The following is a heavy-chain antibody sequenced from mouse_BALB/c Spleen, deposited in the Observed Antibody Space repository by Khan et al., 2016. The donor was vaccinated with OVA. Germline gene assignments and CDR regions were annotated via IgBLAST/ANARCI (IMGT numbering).Heavy chain of an antibody. J-gene: IGHJ4*01. CDR1: GFTFSSYG. D-gene: IGHD2-1*01. CDR3: ARQGKGAMDY. CDR2: ISSGGSYT. Sequence: EVELVESGGDLVKPGGSLKLSCAASGFTFSSYGMSWVRQTPDKRLEWVATISSGGSYTYYPDSVKGRFTISRDNAKNTLYLQMSSLKSEDTAMYYWARQGKGAMDYWGQGTSVTVSS. V-gene: IGHV5-6*01.